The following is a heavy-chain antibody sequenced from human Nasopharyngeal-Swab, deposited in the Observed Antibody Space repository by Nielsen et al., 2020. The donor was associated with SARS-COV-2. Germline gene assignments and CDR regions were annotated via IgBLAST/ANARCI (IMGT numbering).Heavy chain of an antibody. CDR1: GGTFSSYA. V-gene: IGHV1-69*10. Sequence: SVKISCKASGGTFSSYAISWLRQAPGQGLEWMGGIITNLGIANYAQKFQGRVTITADKSTSTAYMELSSMRSEDTAVYYCARDLGLSVYSSGILGYWGQGTLVTVSS. CDR2: IITNLGIA. J-gene: IGHJ4*02. D-gene: IGHD6-19*01. CDR3: ARDLGLSVYSSGILGY.